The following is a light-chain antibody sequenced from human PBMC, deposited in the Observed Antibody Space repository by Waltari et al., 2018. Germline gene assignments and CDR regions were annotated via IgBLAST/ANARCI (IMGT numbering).Light chain of an antibody. Sequence: QSALTQPPSASGSPGQSVTISCTGTSSDVGGYNYVSWYQQHPGKAPKFIIYEDSKRPPGVPGRFSGSKSGNAASLTVSGLQAEDEADYYCSSYAGSNNWVFGGGTKLTVL. V-gene: IGLV2-8*01. CDR2: EDS. J-gene: IGLJ3*02. CDR1: SSDVGGYNY. CDR3: SSYAGSNNWV.